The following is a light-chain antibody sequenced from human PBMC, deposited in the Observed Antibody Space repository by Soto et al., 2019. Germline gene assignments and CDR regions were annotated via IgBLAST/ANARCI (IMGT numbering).Light chain of an antibody. Sequence: EIVMTQSPATLSMSPGERDTLSCRASQSVSSSYFAWYQQKPGQAPRLLIYGASTKATGIPARFSGSGSGTEFTLTISSLQSEDFAVYICQQYNHWPLTFGGGTKVEVK. CDR3: QQYNHWPLT. CDR2: GAS. CDR1: QSVSSSY. J-gene: IGKJ4*01. V-gene: IGKV3-15*01.